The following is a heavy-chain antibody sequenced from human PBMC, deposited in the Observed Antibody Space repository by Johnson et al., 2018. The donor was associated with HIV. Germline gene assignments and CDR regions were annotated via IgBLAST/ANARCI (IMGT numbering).Heavy chain of an antibody. J-gene: IGHJ3*01. Sequence: VQLVESGGGVVRPGESLRLSCAASGFTFSSYAMHWVRQAPGKGLEWVSGINWNGGSIGFADSVKGRFTISRDNAKNSLSRQMNSLRAEDTALYYCTKVDCGGDTCVGYDPFDLWGQGTLVTVAS. D-gene: IGHD2-21*01. CDR3: TKVDCGGDTCVGYDPFDL. V-gene: IGHV3-20*04. CDR2: INWNGGSI. CDR1: GFTFSSYA.